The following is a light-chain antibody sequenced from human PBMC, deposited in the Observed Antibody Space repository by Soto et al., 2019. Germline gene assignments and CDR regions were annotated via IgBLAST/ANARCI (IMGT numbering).Light chain of an antibody. CDR2: EAS. V-gene: IGKV1-5*03. CDR3: QEHNSYIPT. Sequence: DIQMTQSPSTLSASVGDRVTVTCRASQSIGGWLAWYQQKPGKAPKLLIYEASVLQNGVPSRFSGSGSGTEFTLAIDSLQPDDFATYYCQEHNSYIPTFGPGTKVDI. J-gene: IGKJ1*01. CDR1: QSIGGW.